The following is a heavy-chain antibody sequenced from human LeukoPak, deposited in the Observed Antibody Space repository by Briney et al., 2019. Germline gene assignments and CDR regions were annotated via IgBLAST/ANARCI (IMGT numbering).Heavy chain of an antibody. CDR2: ISNSGGLT. J-gene: IGHJ4*02. V-gene: IGHV3-23*01. CDR1: GFAFSSQA. Sequence: GGSLRLSCAASGFAFSSQAMGWVRQAPGKGLEWVSVISNSGGLTYYSDSVKGRFTISRDNSKNTLFLQMNSLRAEDTAGYFCAKDARRTSGWYFFDYWGQGTLVTVSS. CDR3: AKDARRTSGWYFFDY. D-gene: IGHD6-19*01.